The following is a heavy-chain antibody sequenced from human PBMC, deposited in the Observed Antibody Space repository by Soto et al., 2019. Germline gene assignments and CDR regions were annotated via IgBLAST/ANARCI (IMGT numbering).Heavy chain of an antibody. CDR1: GFTFSSHA. D-gene: IGHD4-4*01. V-gene: IGHV3-23*01. Sequence: EVQLLESGGGLVQPGGSLRLSCAASGFTFSSHAKSWVRQAPGKGLEWVSSMSGSGDNTYHADSVKGRFTVSRDNSKNTLYLQMNSLRVEDTAVYYCAKGSYTNYNWFDPWGQGTLVTVSS. CDR3: AKGSYTNYNWFDP. CDR2: MSGSGDNT. J-gene: IGHJ5*02.